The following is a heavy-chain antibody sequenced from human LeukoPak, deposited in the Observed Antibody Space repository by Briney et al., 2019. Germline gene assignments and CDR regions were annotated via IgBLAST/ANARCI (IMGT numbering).Heavy chain of an antibody. J-gene: IGHJ6*02. CDR2: MNPNSGNT. CDR3: ARSPGKHDFWSGYYNYYYYGMDV. Sequence: ASVKVSCKASGYTFTSYDINWVRQTTGQGLEWMGWMNPNSGNTGYAQKFQGRVTMTRSTSISTAYMELSSLRSEDTAVYYCARSPGKHDFWSGYYNYYYYGMDVWGQGTTVTVSS. D-gene: IGHD3-3*01. CDR1: GYTFTSYD. V-gene: IGHV1-8*01.